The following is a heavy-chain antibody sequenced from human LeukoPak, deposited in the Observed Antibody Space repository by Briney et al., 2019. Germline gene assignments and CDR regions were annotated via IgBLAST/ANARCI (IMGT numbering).Heavy chain of an antibody. Sequence: SETLSLTCSVSGDSISSNEWWSWVRQPPGKGLEWIGEVFHSGSTNYNPSLKSRVTISIDKSKNQFSLEVTSVTAADTAVYYCARFPRARNWFDPWGQGTLVTVSS. CDR3: ARFPRARNWFDP. V-gene: IGHV4-4*02. CDR1: GDSISSNEW. CDR2: VFHSGST. J-gene: IGHJ5*02.